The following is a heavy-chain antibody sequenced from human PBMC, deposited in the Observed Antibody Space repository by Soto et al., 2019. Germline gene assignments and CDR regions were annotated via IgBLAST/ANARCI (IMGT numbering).Heavy chain of an antibody. Sequence: PGGSLRLSCAASGFAFSAYAMTWVRQAPGKGLEWVSDISDSDGGTHYADSVKGRFTISRDNAKNTLYLQMDRLRVEDAAVYYCAKGRTFFDFWGQGTLVTVS. J-gene: IGHJ4*02. V-gene: IGHV3-23*01. CDR3: AKGRTFFDF. CDR2: ISDSDGGT. CDR1: GFAFSAYA.